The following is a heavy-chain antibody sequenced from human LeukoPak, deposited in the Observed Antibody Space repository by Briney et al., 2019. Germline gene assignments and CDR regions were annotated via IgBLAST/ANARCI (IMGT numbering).Heavy chain of an antibody. D-gene: IGHD6-19*01. J-gene: IGHJ4*02. Sequence: ASVKVSCKASGYTFTNYGISWVRQAPGQGLEWMGWISAYNGNTNYAQKLQGRVTMTTDTSTSTAYMEPRSLRPDDTAVYYCARGRLGSGWYQIDYWGQGTLVTVSS. CDR2: ISAYNGNT. CDR3: ARGRLGSGWYQIDY. CDR1: GYTFTNYG. V-gene: IGHV1-18*01.